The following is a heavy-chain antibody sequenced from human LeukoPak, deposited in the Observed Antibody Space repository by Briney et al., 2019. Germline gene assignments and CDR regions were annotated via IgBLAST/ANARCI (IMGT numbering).Heavy chain of an antibody. V-gene: IGHV4-34*01. CDR1: GGSFSGYY. CDR3: ARLSRPYIVVVPAAKSQGRYYYMDV. J-gene: IGHJ6*03. CDR2: INHSGST. D-gene: IGHD2-2*01. Sequence: PSETLSLSCAVYGGSFSGYYWSWIRQPPGKGLEWIGEINHSGSTNYNPSLKSRVTISVDTSKNPFSLKLSSVTAADTAVYYCARLSRPYIVVVPAAKSQGRYYYMDVWGKGTTVTVSS.